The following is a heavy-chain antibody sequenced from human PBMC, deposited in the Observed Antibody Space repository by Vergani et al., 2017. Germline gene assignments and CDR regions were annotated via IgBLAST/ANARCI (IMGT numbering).Heavy chain of an antibody. D-gene: IGHD3-10*01. CDR2: ISGSGVSA. Sequence: VHLVESGGGVVQPGRSLTLSCVASGFSFRGHGMHWVRQAPGKGLEWVSGISGSGVSAYYTDSVKGRFTISRDNSKNMLFLQMNNLRTEDTAIYYCAKQYFVSGNYLFDYWVQGALVTVSS. CDR1: GFSFRGHG. J-gene: IGHJ4*02. CDR3: AKQYFVSGNYLFDY. V-gene: IGHV3-23*04.